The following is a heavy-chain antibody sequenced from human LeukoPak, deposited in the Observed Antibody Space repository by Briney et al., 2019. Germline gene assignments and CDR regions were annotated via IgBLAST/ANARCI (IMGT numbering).Heavy chain of an antibody. CDR3: ARSKAHLSASWYGNWFDP. D-gene: IGHD6-13*01. CDR2: IYHSGDT. CDR1: GYSVSSGYY. Sequence: SETLSLTCTVSGYSVSSGYYWGWIRQPPGKGLEWIASIYHSGDTYYNPSLRSRVTISLDTSKNQLSLKLSSVAAADTAVYYCARSKAHLSASWYGNWFDPWGQGTLVTVSS. V-gene: IGHV4-38-2*02. J-gene: IGHJ5*02.